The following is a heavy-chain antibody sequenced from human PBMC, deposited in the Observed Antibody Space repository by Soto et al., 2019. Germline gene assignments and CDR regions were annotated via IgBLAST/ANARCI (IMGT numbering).Heavy chain of an antibody. Sequence: SETLSLTCTVSGGIISDGASHWGWIRQPPGKGLEWIRSMYYGGSTYYNPSLRGRATISVDTAKNQFSLKLTSVTDAETAVYYCVRSHPTAPRYFFDSWGQGMLVTVSS. D-gene: IGHD3-3*01. CDR2: MYYGGST. J-gene: IGHJ4*02. CDR1: GGIISDGASH. V-gene: IGHV4-39*01. CDR3: VRSHPTAPRYFFDS.